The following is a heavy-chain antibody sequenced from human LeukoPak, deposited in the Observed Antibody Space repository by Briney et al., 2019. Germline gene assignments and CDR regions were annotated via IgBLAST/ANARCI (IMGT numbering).Heavy chain of an antibody. CDR1: RYTLGHYA. CDR2: IRSKAYGETA. CDR3: TRDRGAYNLYDY. D-gene: IGHD1-1*01. J-gene: IGHJ4*02. Sequence: PGRPLRLPRPPSRYTLGHYAMRSLRQAPGTALEWVGFIRSKAYGETADYAASVKGRFTISRDDSKAIAYLQMNSLKTEDTAVYHCTRDRGAYNLYDYWGQGTLVTVSS. V-gene: IGHV3-49*03.